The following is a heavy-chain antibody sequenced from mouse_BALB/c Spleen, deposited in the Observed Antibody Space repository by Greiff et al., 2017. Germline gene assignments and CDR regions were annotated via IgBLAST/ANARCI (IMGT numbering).Heavy chain of an antibody. CDR1: GYSFTSYW. Sequence: VQLQQSGTVLARPGASVKMSCKASGYSFTSYWMHWVKQRPGQGLEWIGSIYPGNSDTSYNQKFKGKAKLTAVTSASTAYMELSSLTTEDSAVYYCTEGYYRYDGEYYFDYWGQGTTLTVSS. J-gene: IGHJ2*01. V-gene: IGHV1-5*01. D-gene: IGHD2-14*01. CDR2: IYPGNSDT. CDR3: TEGYYRYDGEYYFDY.